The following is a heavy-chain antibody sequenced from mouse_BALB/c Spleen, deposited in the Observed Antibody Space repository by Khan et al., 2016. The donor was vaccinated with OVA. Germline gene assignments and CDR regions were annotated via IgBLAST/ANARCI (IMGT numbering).Heavy chain of an antibody. V-gene: IGHV1-20*02. D-gene: IGHD1-1*01. J-gene: IGHJ2*01. Sequence: VQLQQSGPELVRPGASVKISCKASGYSFTGYFMNWVMQSHGKSLEWIGRINPHIGETFYNQRFKDKATLTVDESSNTAHMELRSLASEDSAVYYCTRIYRSDFDYWGQGTTLTVS. CDR2: INPHIGET. CDR1: GYSFTGYF. CDR3: TRIYRSDFDY.